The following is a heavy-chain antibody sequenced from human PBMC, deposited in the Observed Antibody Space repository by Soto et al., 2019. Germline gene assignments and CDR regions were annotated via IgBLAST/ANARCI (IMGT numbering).Heavy chain of an antibody. J-gene: IGHJ6*02. Sequence: GGSLGLSCAASGFTFSSYSMNWVRQAPGKGLEWVSSISSSSSYIYYADSVKGRFTISRDNAKNSLYLQMNSLRAEDTAVYYCARDSPSSWRDYYYYGMDVWGQGTTVTVSS. CDR2: ISSSSSYI. V-gene: IGHV3-21*01. CDR3: ARDSPSSWRDYYYYGMDV. CDR1: GFTFSSYS. D-gene: IGHD6-13*01.